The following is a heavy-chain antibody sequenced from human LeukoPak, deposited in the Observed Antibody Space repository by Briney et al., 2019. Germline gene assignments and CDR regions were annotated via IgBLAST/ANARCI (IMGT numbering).Heavy chain of an antibody. CDR3: IYGYTLDF. CDR2: IYSGGST. CDR1: GFTVSSNY. J-gene: IGHJ4*02. V-gene: IGHV3-53*01. D-gene: IGHD5-12*01. Sequence: GGSLRLPCAASGFTVSSNYMNWVRQAPGKGLEWVSVIYSGGSTKYADSVKGRFTISRDNSKNTLYLQMNSLRAEDTAVYYCIYGYTLDFWGQGTLVTVSS.